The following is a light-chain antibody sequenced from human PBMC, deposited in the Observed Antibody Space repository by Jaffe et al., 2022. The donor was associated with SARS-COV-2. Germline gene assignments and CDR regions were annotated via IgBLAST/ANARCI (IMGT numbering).Light chain of an antibody. V-gene: IGLV1-51*02. CDR1: SSNIGNNY. CDR2: END. CDR3: GTWDSSLSVGV. Sequence: QSVLTQPPSVSAAPGQKVTISCSGSSSNIGNNYVTWYQQLPGSAPKLLIYENDKRPSGIPDRFSASKSATSATLGITGLQTGDEADYYCGTWDSSLSVGVFGGGTKLTVL. J-gene: IGLJ3*02.